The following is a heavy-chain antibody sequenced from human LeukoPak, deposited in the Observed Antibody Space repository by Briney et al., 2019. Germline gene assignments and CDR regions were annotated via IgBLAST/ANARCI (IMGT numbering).Heavy chain of an antibody. CDR2: ISSSGSTI. Sequence: PGGSLRLSCAASGFTFSDYYMSWIRQAPGKGLEWVSYISSSGSTIYYADSVKGRFTISRDNAKNSLYLQMNSLRAEDTAVYYCARYLVGARPRHYYMDVWGKGTTVTVSS. CDR3: ARYLVGARPRHYYMDV. D-gene: IGHD2-2*01. V-gene: IGHV3-11*04. J-gene: IGHJ6*03. CDR1: GFTFSDYY.